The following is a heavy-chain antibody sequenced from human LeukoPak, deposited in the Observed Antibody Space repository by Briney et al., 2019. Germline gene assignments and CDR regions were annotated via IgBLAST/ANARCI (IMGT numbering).Heavy chain of an antibody. D-gene: IGHD4-17*01. CDR1: GFTFSSYS. J-gene: IGHJ4*02. Sequence: GGSLRLSCAASGFTFSSYSMNWVRQGPGKGLEWVSYISRSSSDMYYADSVKGRFTISRDNAKNSLYLQMDSLRAEDTAVYYCASFIVGSTVTTDDFWGQGTLVTVSS. CDR2: ISRSSSDM. V-gene: IGHV3-21*01. CDR3: ASFIVGSTVTTDDF.